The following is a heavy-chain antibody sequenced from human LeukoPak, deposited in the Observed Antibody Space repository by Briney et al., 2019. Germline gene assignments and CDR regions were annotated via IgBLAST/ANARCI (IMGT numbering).Heavy chain of an antibody. J-gene: IGHJ4*02. CDR1: GFTFSSNAW. CDR3: TTASYGDYDDY. V-gene: IGHV3-15*01. CDR2: IKSKTDGGTT. D-gene: IGHD4-17*01. Sequence: GGSLRLSCTAYGFTFSSNAWMSWIRQAPGKGLEWVGRIKSKTDGGTTDYAAPVKGRFTISRDDSKNTLYLQMNSLKTEDTAVYYCTTASYGDYDDYWGLGTLVTVSS.